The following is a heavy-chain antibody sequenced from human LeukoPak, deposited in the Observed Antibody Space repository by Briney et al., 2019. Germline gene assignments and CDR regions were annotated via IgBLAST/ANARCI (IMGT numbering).Heavy chain of an antibody. V-gene: IGHV4-59*01. D-gene: IGHD4-23*01. CDR3: AREGERGSTVGYYYYGMDV. CDR1: GGSISSYY. CDR2: IYYSGST. Sequence: PSETLSLTCTVSGGSISSYYWSWIRQPPGEGLEWIGYIYYSGSTNYNPSLKSRVTISVDTSKNQFSLKLSSVTAADTAVYYCAREGERGSTVGYYYYGMDVWGQGTTVTVSS. J-gene: IGHJ6*02.